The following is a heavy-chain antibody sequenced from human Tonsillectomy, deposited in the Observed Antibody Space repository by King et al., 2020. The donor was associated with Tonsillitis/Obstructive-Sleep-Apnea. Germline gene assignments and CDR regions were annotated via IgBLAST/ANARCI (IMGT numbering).Heavy chain of an antibody. CDR2: INHSGST. Sequence: HVQLQQWGAGLLKPSETLSLTCAVYGGSFSGYYWSWICQPPGKGREWIGEINHSGSTNYNPSLKSRVTISVDTSKNQFSLKLSAVTAAETAVYYCATGYCSSTTCSSTDWFDPWGQGTLVTVSS. V-gene: IGHV4-34*01. CDR3: ATGYCSSTTCSSTDWFDP. D-gene: IGHD2-2*01. CDR1: GGSFSGYY. J-gene: IGHJ5*02.